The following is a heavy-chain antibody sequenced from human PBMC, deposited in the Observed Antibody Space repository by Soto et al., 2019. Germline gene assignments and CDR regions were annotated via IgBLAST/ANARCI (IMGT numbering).Heavy chain of an antibody. CDR2: IYYSGST. V-gene: IGHV4-59*01. CDR1: GGSISSYY. CDR3: ARGLGDGDFWSGYNLFDP. D-gene: IGHD3-3*01. J-gene: IGHJ5*02. Sequence: PSETLSLTCTVSGGSISSYYVGWILQPPGKGLEWIGYIYYSGSTNYNPSLKSRVTISVDTSKNQFSLKLSSVTAADTAVYYCARGLGDGDFWSGYNLFDPWGQRTLVAV.